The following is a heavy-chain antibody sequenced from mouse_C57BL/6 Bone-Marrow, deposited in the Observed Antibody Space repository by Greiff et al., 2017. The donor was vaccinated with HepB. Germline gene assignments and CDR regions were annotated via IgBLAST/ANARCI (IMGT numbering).Heavy chain of an antibody. J-gene: IGHJ2*01. CDR1: GYSITSGYY. CDR2: ISYDGSN. D-gene: IGHD1-1*01. CDR3: ARDSPYYYGSSYFDY. Sequence: EVQVVESGPGLVKPSPSLSLTCSVTGYSITSGYYWNWIRQFPGNKLEWMGYISYDGSNNYNPSLKNRISITRDTSKNQFFLKLNSVTTEDTATYYCARDSPYYYGSSYFDYWGQGTTLTVSS. V-gene: IGHV3-6*01.